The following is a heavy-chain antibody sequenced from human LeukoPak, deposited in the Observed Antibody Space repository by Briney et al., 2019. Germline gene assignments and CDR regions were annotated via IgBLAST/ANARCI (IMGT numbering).Heavy chain of an antibody. J-gene: IGHJ3*02. Sequence: ASVKVSCKASGYIFTDYYMHWVRQAPGQELGWMGRINPNSGGTNYAQKFQGRVTMTTDTSTSTAYMELRSLRSDDTAVYYCARARGSDRAFDIWGQGTMVTVSS. CDR3: ARARGSDRAFDI. CDR1: GYIFTDYY. V-gene: IGHV1/OR15-1*04. D-gene: IGHD2-15*01. CDR2: INPNSGGT.